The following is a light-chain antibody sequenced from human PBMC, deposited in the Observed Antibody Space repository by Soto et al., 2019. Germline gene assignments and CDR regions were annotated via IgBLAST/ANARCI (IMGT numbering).Light chain of an antibody. CDR2: GSS. CDR1: RSVSSSF. J-gene: IGKJ1*01. V-gene: IGKV3-20*01. Sequence: EIVLTQSPDTLSLSPGERATLSCGASRSVSSSFLAWFHQRPGQSPRLIIFGSSTRATGIPDRFSGSGSETEFTLTISRLEPEDFAMYYCQQYASFPWTFGQGTKVEIK. CDR3: QQYASFPWT.